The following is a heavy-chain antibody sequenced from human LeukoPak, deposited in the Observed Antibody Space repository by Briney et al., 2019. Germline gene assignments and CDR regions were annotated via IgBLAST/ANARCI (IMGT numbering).Heavy chain of an antibody. CDR2: ISYDGSNK. CDR1: GFTFSSYA. V-gene: IGHV3-30-3*01. CDR3: TRDSYTETCMDV. D-gene: IGHD4-17*01. Sequence: GRSLRLSCAASGFTFSSYAMHWVRQAPVKGLEWVAVISYDGSNKYYADSVKGRFTISRDNSKNTLYLQMNSLRAEDTAVYYCTRDSYTETCMDVWGQGTTVTVSS. J-gene: IGHJ6*02.